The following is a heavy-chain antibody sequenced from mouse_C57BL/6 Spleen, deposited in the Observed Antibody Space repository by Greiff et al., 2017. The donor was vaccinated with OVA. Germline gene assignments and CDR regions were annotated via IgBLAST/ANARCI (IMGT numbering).Heavy chain of an antibody. CDR2: IDPEDGDT. CDR1: GFNIQDYY. CDR3: TTYGHGYDVDY. V-gene: IGHV14-1*01. D-gene: IGHD2-2*01. Sequence: VQLQQSGAELVRPGASVKLSCTASGFNIQDYYMHWVKQRPEQGLEWIGRIDPEDGDTEYAPKFQGKATMTADTSSNTAYLQLSSLTSEDTAVYYCTTYGHGYDVDYWGQGTTRTVSS. J-gene: IGHJ2*01.